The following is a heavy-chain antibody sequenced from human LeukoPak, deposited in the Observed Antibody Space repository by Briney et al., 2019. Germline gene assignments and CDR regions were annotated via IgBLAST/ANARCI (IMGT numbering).Heavy chain of an antibody. CDR1: GFTFSSYA. D-gene: IGHD2-2*01. Sequence: GGSLRLSCAASGFTFSSYAMSWVRQAPGKGLEWVSAISGSGGSTYYADSVKGRFTISRDNSKSTLYLQMNSLRAEDTAVYYCAKDNIVVVPADYYYYYGMDVWGQGTTVTVSS. J-gene: IGHJ6*02. V-gene: IGHV3-23*01. CDR2: ISGSGGST. CDR3: AKDNIVVVPADYYYYYGMDV.